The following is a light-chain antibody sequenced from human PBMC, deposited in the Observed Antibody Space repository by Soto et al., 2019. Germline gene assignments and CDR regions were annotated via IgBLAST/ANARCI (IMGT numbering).Light chain of an antibody. CDR3: QQYGSSPVT. J-gene: IGKJ1*01. Sequence: ENVLTQSPGTLSLSPGERATLSCRASQSVSSNFLAWYRQKPGQAPRLLIYGASSRATGIPDRFGGSGSGTEFILHISGLEPEDSAVYYCQQYGSSPVTFGQGTKVEIK. V-gene: IGKV3-20*01. CDR2: GAS. CDR1: QSVSSNF.